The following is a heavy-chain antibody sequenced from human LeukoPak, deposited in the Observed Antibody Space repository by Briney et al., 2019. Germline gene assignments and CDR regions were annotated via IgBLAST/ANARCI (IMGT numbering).Heavy chain of an antibody. CDR2: INPNSGDT. D-gene: IGHD2-2*01. J-gene: IGHJ4*02. V-gene: IGHV1-2*02. CDR3: AREYQRTYYFDY. Sequence: ASVKVSCKASGYTFTGYYMHWVRQAPGQGLEWMGWINPNSGDTKYAQKFQGRVTMTRDTSISTAYMELSSLRSEDTAVYYCAREYQRTYYFDYWGQGTLVTVSS. CDR1: GYTFTGYY.